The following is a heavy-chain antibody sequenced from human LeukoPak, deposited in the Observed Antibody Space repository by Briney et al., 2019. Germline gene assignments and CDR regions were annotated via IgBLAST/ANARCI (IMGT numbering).Heavy chain of an antibody. CDR1: GFTFSSYS. CDR3: ARGHDFWSGSNEGGHFDY. Sequence: PGGSLRLSCAASGFTFSSYSMNWVRQAPGKGLEWVSSISSSSSYIYYADSVKGRFTISRDNAKNSLYLQMNSLRAEDTAVYYCARGHDFWSGSNEGGHFDYWGQGTLVTVSS. D-gene: IGHD3-3*01. CDR2: ISSSSSYI. V-gene: IGHV3-21*01. J-gene: IGHJ4*02.